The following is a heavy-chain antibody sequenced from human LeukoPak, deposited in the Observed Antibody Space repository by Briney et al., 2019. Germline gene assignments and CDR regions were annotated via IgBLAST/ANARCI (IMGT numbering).Heavy chain of an antibody. CDR1: GFTFSSYG. J-gene: IGHJ3*02. CDR2: IWYDGSNK. CDR3: AREFRVVPDI. D-gene: IGHD3-10*01. V-gene: IGHV3-33*01. Sequence: GGSLRLSCAASGFTFSSYGMHWVRQAPGKGLEWVAIIWYDGSNKYCADSVKGRFTISRDNSRNTLYLQMNSLRAEDTAVYYCAREFRVVPDIWGQGTMVTVSS.